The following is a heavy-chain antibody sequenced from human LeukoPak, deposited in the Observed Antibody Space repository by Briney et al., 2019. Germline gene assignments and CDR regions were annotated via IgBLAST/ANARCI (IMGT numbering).Heavy chain of an antibody. CDR1: GDSVTGYY. D-gene: IGHD2-15*01. CDR3: VIGVGWQPDY. Sequence: SETLSLTCTVFGDSVTGYYLNWVRQPPGKRLEWIGHIYKIGTTNYNPSLKSRLTISADTSKNQFSLKLRSVTAADTAVYYCVIGVGWQPDYWGQGALVTVSS. V-gene: IGHV4-59*02. J-gene: IGHJ4*02. CDR2: IYKIGTT.